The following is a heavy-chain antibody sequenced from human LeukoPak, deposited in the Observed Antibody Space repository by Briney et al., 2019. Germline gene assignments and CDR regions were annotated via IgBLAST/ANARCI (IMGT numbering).Heavy chain of an antibody. J-gene: IGHJ6*03. CDR3: ARRGGYYGSGRDYYYMDV. V-gene: IGHV5-51*01. Sequence: GESLKISCKGSGYIFTNYWIGWVRQMPGKGLEWMGIIYPGDSDTRYSPSFQGQVTISADESISTAYLQWSSLKASDTAMYYCARRGGYYGSGRDYYYMDVWGKGTTVTVSS. CDR1: GYIFTNYW. D-gene: IGHD3-10*01. CDR2: IYPGDSDT.